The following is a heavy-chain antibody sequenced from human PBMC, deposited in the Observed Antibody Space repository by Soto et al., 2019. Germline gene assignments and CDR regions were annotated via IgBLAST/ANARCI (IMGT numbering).Heavy chain of an antibody. CDR2: IYWDDDK. CDR3: ANMNYYDSSGAPGY. Sequence: SGPTLVNPTQTLTLTCTFSGFSLSTSGVGVGWIRQPPGKALEWLALIYWDDDKRYSPSLKSRLTITKDTSKNQVVLTMTNMDPVDTATYYCANMNYYDSSGAPGYWGQGTLVTVSS. CDR1: GFSLSTSGVG. V-gene: IGHV2-5*02. J-gene: IGHJ4*02. D-gene: IGHD3-22*01.